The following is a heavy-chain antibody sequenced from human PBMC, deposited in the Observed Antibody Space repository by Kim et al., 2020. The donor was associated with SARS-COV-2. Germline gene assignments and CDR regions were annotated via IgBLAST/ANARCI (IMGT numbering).Heavy chain of an antibody. V-gene: IGHV4-59*13. J-gene: IGHJ2*01. CDR2: IYYSGST. CDR1: GGSISSYY. Sequence: SETLSLTCTVSGGSISSYYWSWIRQPPGKGLEWIGYIYYSGSTNYNPSLKSRVTISVDTSKNQFSLKLSSVTAADTAVYYCARVQGDVGDGYNFGFWYFDLWGRGTLVTVSS. D-gene: IGHD5-12*01. CDR3: ARVQGDVGDGYNFGFWYFDL.